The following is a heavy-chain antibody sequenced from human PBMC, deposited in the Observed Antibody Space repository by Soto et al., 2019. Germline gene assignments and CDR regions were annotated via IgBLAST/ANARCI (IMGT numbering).Heavy chain of an antibody. D-gene: IGHD6-19*01. CDR2: INPNSGGT. Sequence: GASVKVSCKASGYTFTDYYMHWVRQAPGQGLEWMGWINPNSGGTNYAQKFQGRVTMTRDTSISTAYMEVSRLRSDDTAVYYCARDIVAGDYYYYDMDVWGQGTTVTGS. CDR1: GYTFTDYY. J-gene: IGHJ6*02. V-gene: IGHV1-2*02. CDR3: ARDIVAGDYYYYDMDV.